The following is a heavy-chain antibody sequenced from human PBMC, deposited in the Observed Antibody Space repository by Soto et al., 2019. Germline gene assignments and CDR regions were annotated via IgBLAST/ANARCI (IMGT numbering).Heavy chain of an antibody. CDR1: GYTFTDYW. J-gene: IGHJ5*02. V-gene: IGHV5-51*01. CDR2: IYPGDSDT. D-gene: IGHD1-1*01. CDR3: ASQKTVIRGPLSSNWFDP. Sequence: ESLTNSFKGYGYTFTDYWIGLVRQVPGKGLELIGLIYPGDSDTRYSPSFQGRVTISADKSISTAFLQWSSLRASDTAMYYCASQKTVIRGPLSSNWFDPWGQGTLVTVSS.